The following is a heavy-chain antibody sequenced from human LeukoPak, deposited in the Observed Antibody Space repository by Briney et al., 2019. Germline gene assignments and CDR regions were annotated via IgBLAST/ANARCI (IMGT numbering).Heavy chain of an antibody. Sequence: SETLSLTCTVSGDSISYSYWNWIRQPAGEGLEWIGRIYSSGNTNYNPSLKSRVTISVDKSRNQFSLKLTSVTAADTAVYYCARDSYGSGSYYPYYFDYWGQGTLVTVSS. CDR1: GDSISYSY. D-gene: IGHD3-10*01. CDR2: IYSSGNT. CDR3: ARDSYGSGSYYPYYFDY. J-gene: IGHJ4*02. V-gene: IGHV4-4*07.